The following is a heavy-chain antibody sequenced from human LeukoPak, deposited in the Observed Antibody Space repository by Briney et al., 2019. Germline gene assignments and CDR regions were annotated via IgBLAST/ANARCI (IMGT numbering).Heavy chain of an antibody. Sequence: GGSLRLSCAASGFTFSNYAIHWVRQAPGKGLEWVAVISYDGSNNYYADSVKGRFIVSRDNSKNTLYLQMNSLRPEDTAVYYCARRGEYCSGGNCYYFDYWGQGTLATVSS. J-gene: IGHJ4*02. CDR3: ARRGEYCSGGNCYYFDY. D-gene: IGHD2-15*01. V-gene: IGHV3-30-3*01. CDR2: ISYDGSNN. CDR1: GFTFSNYA.